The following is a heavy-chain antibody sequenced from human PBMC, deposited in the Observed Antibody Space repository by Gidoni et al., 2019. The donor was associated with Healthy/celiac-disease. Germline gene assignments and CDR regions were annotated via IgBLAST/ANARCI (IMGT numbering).Heavy chain of an antibody. CDR2: IYYSGST. Sequence: QVQLQESGPGLVKPSQTLSLTCTVSGGSISSGGYYWSWIRQHPGKGLEWIGYIYYSGSTYYNPSLKSRVTISVDTSKNQFSLKLSSVTAADTAVYYCARVFRNYYEGLRAFDIWGQGTMVTVSS. J-gene: IGHJ3*02. D-gene: IGHD3-22*01. V-gene: IGHV4-31*03. CDR3: ARVFRNYYEGLRAFDI. CDR1: GGSISSGGYY.